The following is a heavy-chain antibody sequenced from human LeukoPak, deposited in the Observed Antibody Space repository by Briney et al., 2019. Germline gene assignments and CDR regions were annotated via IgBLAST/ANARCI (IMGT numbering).Heavy chain of an antibody. D-gene: IGHD5-24*01. Sequence: GASVKVSCKASGYTFTSYGISWVRQAPGQGLEWMGWISAYNGNTNYAQKLQGRVTMTTDTSTSTAYMELRSLRSDDTAVYYCARGVRGDGYAPYYFDYWGQGTLVTVSS. CDR2: ISAYNGNT. CDR3: ARGVRGDGYAPYYFDY. V-gene: IGHV1-18*01. J-gene: IGHJ4*02. CDR1: GYTFTSYG.